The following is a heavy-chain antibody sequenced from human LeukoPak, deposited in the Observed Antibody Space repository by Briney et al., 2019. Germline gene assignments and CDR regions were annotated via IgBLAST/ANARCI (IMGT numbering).Heavy chain of an antibody. D-gene: IGHD6-19*01. J-gene: IGHJ3*02. CDR1: GGSISSSSYY. CDR2: IYYSGST. CDR3: ARSGERAFDI. V-gene: IGHV4-39*01. Sequence: SETLSLTCTVSGGSISSSSYYWGWIRQPPGKGLEWIGSIYYSGSTYYNPSLKSRVTISADTSKNQFSLKLSSVTAADTAVYYCARSGERAFDIWGQGTMVTVSS.